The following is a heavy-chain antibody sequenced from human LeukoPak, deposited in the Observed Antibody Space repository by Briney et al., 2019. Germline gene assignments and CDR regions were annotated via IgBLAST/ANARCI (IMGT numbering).Heavy chain of an antibody. J-gene: IGHJ4*02. CDR2: IYYSGST. CDR1: GGSFSGYY. Sequence: PSETLSLTCAVYGGSFSGYYWSWIRQPPGKGLEWIGYIYYSGSTYYNPSLKSRVTISVDTSKNQFSLKLSSVTAADTAVYYCAREGYSRYYFDYWGQGTLVTVSS. CDR3: AREGYSRYYFDY. V-gene: IGHV4-59*12. D-gene: IGHD6-13*01.